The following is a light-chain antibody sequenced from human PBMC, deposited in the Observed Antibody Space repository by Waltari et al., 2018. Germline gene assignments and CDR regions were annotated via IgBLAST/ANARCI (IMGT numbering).Light chain of an antibody. V-gene: IGKV1-39*01. CDR3: QQSNSIPRT. CDR2: GAS. Sequence: DIQMTQSPSSLSASVGDRVTITCRASQSISRSLNWYQLKPGKAPNLLIHGASSLHSGVPSRFRGSGSGTDFTLTISSLQPEDCATYDCQQSNSIPRTFGQGTKVEIK. CDR1: QSISRS. J-gene: IGKJ1*01.